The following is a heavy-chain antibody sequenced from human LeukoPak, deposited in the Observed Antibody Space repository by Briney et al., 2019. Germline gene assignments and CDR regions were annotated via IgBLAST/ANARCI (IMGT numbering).Heavy chain of an antibody. CDR1: GFTLSSYG. V-gene: IGHV3-30*02. D-gene: IGHD1-26*01. Sequence: GGSLRLSCAASGFTLSSYGMHWVRQAPGKGLEWVAFIRYDGSNKYYADSVKGRFTISRDNSKNTLYLQMNSLRAEDTAVYYCANTIVGATINAFDIWGQGTMVTVSS. CDR3: ANTIVGATINAFDI. CDR2: IRYDGSNK. J-gene: IGHJ3*02.